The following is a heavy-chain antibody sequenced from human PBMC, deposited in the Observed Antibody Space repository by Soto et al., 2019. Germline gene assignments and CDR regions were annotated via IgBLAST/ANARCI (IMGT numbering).Heavy chain of an antibody. V-gene: IGHV4-30-2*01. Sequence: TLSLTCTVSGGSISSGGYSWSWIRQPPGKGLEWIGYIYHSGSTYYNPSLKSRVTISVDRSKNQFSLKLSSVTAADTAVYYCARVRVQKWFGGVITFDPWGQGTLVTVSS. D-gene: IGHD3-16*01. CDR1: GGSISSGGYS. J-gene: IGHJ5*02. CDR2: IYHSGST. CDR3: ARVRVQKWFGGVITFDP.